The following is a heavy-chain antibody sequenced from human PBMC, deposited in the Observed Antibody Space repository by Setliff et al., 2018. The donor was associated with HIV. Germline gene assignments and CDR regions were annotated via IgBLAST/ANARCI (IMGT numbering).Heavy chain of an antibody. D-gene: IGHD5-12*01. V-gene: IGHV4-39*07. CDR1: GGSISSSDYY. CDR2: IFYTDDGTA. J-gene: IGHJ2*01. CDR3: AREDLGYTAYDLRGYWYFDL. Sequence: SETLSLTCAVSGGSISSSDYYWGWIRQPPGKGLEWIGSIFYTDDGTATYTSSLKSRVTISLDTSKKQFSLKLSSVTAADTAVYYCAREDLGYTAYDLRGYWYFDLWGRGTLVTVSS.